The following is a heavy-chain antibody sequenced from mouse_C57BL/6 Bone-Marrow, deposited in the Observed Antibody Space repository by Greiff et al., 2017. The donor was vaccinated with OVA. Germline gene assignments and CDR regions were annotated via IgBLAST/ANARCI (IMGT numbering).Heavy chain of an antibody. CDR2: ISSGGGYI. CDR1: GFTFSSYA. Sequence: EVKLMESGAGLVKPGGSLKLSCAASGFTFSSYAMTWVRQTPEKRLEWVAYISSGGGYIYYADTVKGRFTIYRDTARNTLYLQMSSVKSEDTAMYYCTREDSADYWGQGTTLTVSS. V-gene: IGHV5-9-1*02. J-gene: IGHJ2*01. CDR3: TREDSADY. D-gene: IGHD3-3*01.